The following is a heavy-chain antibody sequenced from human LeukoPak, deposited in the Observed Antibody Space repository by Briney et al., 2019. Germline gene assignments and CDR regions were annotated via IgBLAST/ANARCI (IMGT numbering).Heavy chain of an antibody. CDR3: ARGATYAYYQDY. D-gene: IGHD1-26*01. J-gene: IGHJ4*02. CDR2: IKYDASST. CDR1: GFTFSSHW. Sequence: PGGSLRLSCADSGFTFSSHWMHWVRQAPGKGLVWVSRIKYDASSTSYADSVKGRFTISRDNAKNTLYLQMNSLRAEDTAAYYCARGATYAYYQDYWGQGTLVTVSS. V-gene: IGHV3-74*01.